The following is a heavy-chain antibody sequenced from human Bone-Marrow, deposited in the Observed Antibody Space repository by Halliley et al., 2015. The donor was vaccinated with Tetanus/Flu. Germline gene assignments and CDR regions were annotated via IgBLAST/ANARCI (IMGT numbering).Heavy chain of an antibody. CDR2: IYFSGSP. CDR1: GDSISGSNYY. J-gene: IGHJ4*02. D-gene: IGHD2-21*02. V-gene: IGHV4-39*01. Sequence: TLSLTCSVSGDSISGSNYYGAWIRQSPGKGLEWIGSIYFSGSPSYNPSLKSRVTMSVDASKNQFSLRLNSVTAADTAVYYCANGGERWGLRLFDSWGQGTLVTVSS. CDR3: ANGGERWGLRLFDS.